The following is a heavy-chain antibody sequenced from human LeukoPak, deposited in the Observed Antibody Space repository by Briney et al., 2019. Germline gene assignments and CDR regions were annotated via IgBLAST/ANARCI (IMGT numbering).Heavy chain of an antibody. V-gene: IGHV1-8*01. CDR1: GYTFTSYD. Sequence: ASVKVSCKASGYTFTSYDINWVRRATGQGLEWMGWMNPNSGNTGYAQKFQGRVTMTRNTSISTAYMELSSLRSEDTAVYYCARYYDILTGYQGWGQGTLVTVSS. D-gene: IGHD3-9*01. CDR3: ARYYDILTGYQG. CDR2: MNPNSGNT. J-gene: IGHJ4*02.